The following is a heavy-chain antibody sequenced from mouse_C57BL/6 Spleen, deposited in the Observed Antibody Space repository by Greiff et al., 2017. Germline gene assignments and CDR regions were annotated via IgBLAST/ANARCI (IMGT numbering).Heavy chain of an antibody. CDR3: ARGEYGSSYEDYAMDY. J-gene: IGHJ4*01. CDR2: IDPNSGGT. Sequence: VQLQQSGAELVKPGASVKLSCKASGYTFTSYWMHWVKQRPGRGLEWIGRIDPNSGGTKYNEKFKSKATLTVDKPSSTAYMQLSSLTSEDSAVYYCARGEYGSSYEDYAMDYWGQGTAVTVSS. CDR1: GYTFTSYW. D-gene: IGHD1-1*01. V-gene: IGHV1-72*01.